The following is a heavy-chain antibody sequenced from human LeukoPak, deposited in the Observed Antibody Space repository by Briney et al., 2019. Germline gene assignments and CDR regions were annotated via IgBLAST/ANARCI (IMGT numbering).Heavy chain of an antibody. J-gene: IGHJ3*02. Sequence: ALVKVSCKASGYTFTSYGISWVGQAPGQGGEGMGWISAYNGKTNNAQKLQGRVTMTTDTSPSTAYMELSSLRSDDPAVYYCARDLGLAYCGGDCYSEDAFHIWGQGTMVTVSS. D-gene: IGHD2-21*02. CDR3: ARDLGLAYCGGDCYSEDAFHI. CDR1: GYTFTSYG. V-gene: IGHV1-18*04. CDR2: ISAYNGKT.